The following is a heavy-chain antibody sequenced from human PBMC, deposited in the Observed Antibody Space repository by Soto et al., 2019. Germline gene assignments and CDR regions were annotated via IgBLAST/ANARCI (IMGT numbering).Heavy chain of an antibody. Sequence: QVQLVQSGAEVRKPGSSVKVSCQSFGGSFSSYAFSWVRQAPGQGLGWMGGLIIILGTTDYAQTFKGRRAIAADEGTSTAYMEGSSLESEDTAICCCASSYYDSSGDSLYYWGEGAQVTDSS. J-gene: IGHJ4*02. CDR3: ASSYYDSSGDSLYY. V-gene: IGHV1-69*01. CDR2: LIIILGTT. CDR1: GGSFSSYA. D-gene: IGHD3-22*01.